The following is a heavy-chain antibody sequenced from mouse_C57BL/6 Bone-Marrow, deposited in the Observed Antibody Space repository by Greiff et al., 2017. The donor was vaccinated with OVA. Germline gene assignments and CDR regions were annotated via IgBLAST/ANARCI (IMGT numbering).Heavy chain of an antibody. CDR3: ARSHYEVYYAMDY. CDR1: GYTFTSYW. J-gene: IGHJ4*01. Sequence: QVQLKQPGAELVKPGASVKLSCKASGYTFTSYWITWVKQRPGQGLEWIGDIYPGSGSTNYNEKFKSKATLTVDTSSSTAYMQLSSLTSEDSAVYYCARSHYEVYYAMDYWGQGTSVTVSS. CDR2: IYPGSGST. V-gene: IGHV1-55*01. D-gene: IGHD1-1*01.